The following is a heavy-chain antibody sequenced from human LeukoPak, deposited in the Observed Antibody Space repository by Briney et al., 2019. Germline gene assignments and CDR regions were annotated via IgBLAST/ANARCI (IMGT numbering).Heavy chain of an antibody. CDR2: ISHDGRDK. D-gene: IGHD3-22*01. J-gene: IGHJ4*02. Sequence: PGRSLRLSCAASGFTFSSYGMHWVRQAPGKGLEWVAVISHDGRDKYYVDSVKGRFTISRGNSKNTLYLQTNSLREEDTAVYYCSSHFDRSGYYLFEYWGQGTLVTVSS. V-gene: IGHV3-30*03. CDR3: SSHFDRSGYYLFEY. CDR1: GFTFSSYG.